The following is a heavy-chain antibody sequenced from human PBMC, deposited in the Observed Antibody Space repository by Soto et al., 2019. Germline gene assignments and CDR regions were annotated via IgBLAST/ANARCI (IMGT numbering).Heavy chain of an antibody. Sequence: QVQLQESDPGLVKPSQTLSLTCTVSGDSISSGDHYWSWIRQPPGKGLEWIGYIYYSGNTYYNSSLKSRVTISVDTSKNQFSLKLSSVTAADTAVYYCARTAGHFDSWGQGTLVTVSS. J-gene: IGHJ4*02. D-gene: IGHD3-10*01. V-gene: IGHV4-30-4*01. CDR1: GDSISSGDHY. CDR2: IYYSGNT. CDR3: ARTAGHFDS.